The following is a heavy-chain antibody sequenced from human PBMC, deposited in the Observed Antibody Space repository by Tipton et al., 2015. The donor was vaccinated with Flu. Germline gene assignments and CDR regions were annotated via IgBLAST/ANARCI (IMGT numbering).Heavy chain of an antibody. CDR3: ARDRTSYGGYKPADY. Sequence: QSGPEVKKPGASVKVSCKASGYTFTSYGISWVRQAPGQGLEWMGWISAYNGNTNYAQKLQGRVTMTTDTSTSTAYMELRSPRSEGTAVYDCARDRTSYGGYKPADYRGQGTLFSVSS. J-gene: IGHJ4*02. CDR2: ISAYNGNT. V-gene: IGHV1-18*04. CDR1: GYTFTSYG. D-gene: IGHD5-12*01.